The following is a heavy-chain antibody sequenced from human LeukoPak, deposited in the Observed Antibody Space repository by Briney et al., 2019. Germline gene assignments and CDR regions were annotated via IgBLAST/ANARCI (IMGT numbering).Heavy chain of an antibody. CDR1: GYTFTGYY. CDR2: INPNSGGT. D-gene: IGHD2-15*01. J-gene: IGHJ4*02. V-gene: IGHV1-2*02. Sequence: ASVTVSCTASGYTFTGYYMHWVRQAPGQGLEWMGWINPNSGGTNYAQKFQGRVTMTRDTSISTAYMELSRLRSDDTAVYYCARSPIVVVVAAKPFDYWGQGTLVTVSS. CDR3: ARSPIVVVVAAKPFDY.